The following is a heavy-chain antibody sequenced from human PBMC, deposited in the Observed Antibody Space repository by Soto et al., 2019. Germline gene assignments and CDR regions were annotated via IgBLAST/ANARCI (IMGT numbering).Heavy chain of an antibody. J-gene: IGHJ5*02. Sequence: APVKGSSKAFCFTFSSYCFNWGRQAPGQRVEWMGWISAYNGNTNYAQKLQGRVTMTTDTSTSTAYMELRSLRSDDTAVYYCARNWENYYDSSGYQNFDPWGQGTLVTVSS. CDR2: ISAYNGNT. D-gene: IGHD3-22*01. CDR3: ARNWENYYDSSGYQNFDP. V-gene: IGHV1-18*01. CDR1: CFTFSSYC.